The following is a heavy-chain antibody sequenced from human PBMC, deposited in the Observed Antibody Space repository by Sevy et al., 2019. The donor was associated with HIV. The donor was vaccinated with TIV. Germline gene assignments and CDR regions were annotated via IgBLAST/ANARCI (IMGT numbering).Heavy chain of an antibody. D-gene: IGHD3-10*01. CDR1: GFTFGNYW. J-gene: IGHJ3*02. CDR3: GREMISMVPGVPDAFDI. CDR2: INNDGSNT. V-gene: IGHV3-74*01. Sequence: GGSLRLSCAASGFTFGNYWMHWVRQAPGKGLVWISRINNDGSNTNYADSVKGRFTTSRDNAKNTLYQQMNSLRAEDTAVYYCGREMISMVPGVPDAFDIWGQGTMVTVSS.